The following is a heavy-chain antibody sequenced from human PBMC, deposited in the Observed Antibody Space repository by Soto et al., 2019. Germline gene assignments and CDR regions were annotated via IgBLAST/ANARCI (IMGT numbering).Heavy chain of an antibody. CDR2: INPSGGST. V-gene: IGHV1-46*01. J-gene: IGHJ4*02. D-gene: IGHD3-3*01. CDR3: AKVRSTTIFDVVSLFDY. CDR1: GYSFTGYY. Sequence: SGKGSLTASGYSFTGYYMHWVRQAPGQGLEWMGIINPSGGSTSYAQKFRGRVTMTRDTSTSTVYMELSSLRSEDTAVYYCAKVRSTTIFDVVSLFDYWGQGTLVTVSS.